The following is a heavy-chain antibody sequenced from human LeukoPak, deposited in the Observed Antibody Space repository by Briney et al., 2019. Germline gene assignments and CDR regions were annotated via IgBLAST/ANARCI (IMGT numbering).Heavy chain of an antibody. Sequence: SETLSLTCTVSGGSISSSSYYWGWIRQPPGKGLEWIGSIYYSGSTYYNPSLKSRVTISVDTSKNQFSLQLSSVTAADTAVYYCARHAGFLEWLLADNWFDPWGQGTLVTVSS. CDR3: ARHAGFLEWLLADNWFDP. V-gene: IGHV4-39*01. CDR2: IYYSGST. CDR1: GGSISSSSYY. J-gene: IGHJ5*02. D-gene: IGHD3-3*01.